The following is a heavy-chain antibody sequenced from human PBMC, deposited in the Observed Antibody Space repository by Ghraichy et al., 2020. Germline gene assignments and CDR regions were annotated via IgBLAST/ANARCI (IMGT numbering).Heavy chain of an antibody. J-gene: IGHJ3*02. CDR3: ARIFNHYDSVNYFDNAFDI. V-gene: IGHV3-33*01. CDR1: GFTFSSYG. CDR2: IWFDGTKK. D-gene: IGHD3-22*01. Sequence: GGSLRLSCAASGFTFSSYGMHWVRQAPGKGLEWVAVIWFDGTKKYCADSVKGRFTISRDNSKNTLYLQMNNLRAEDTAVYYCARIFNHYDSVNYFDNAFDIWGQGTMVTVSS.